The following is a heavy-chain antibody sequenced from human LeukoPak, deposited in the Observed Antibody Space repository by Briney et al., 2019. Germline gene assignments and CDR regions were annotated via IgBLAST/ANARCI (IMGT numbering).Heavy chain of an antibody. Sequence: SGGSLRLSCAASGFTFSSYSMNWVRQAPGKGLEWVSSISSSSSYIYYADSVKGRFTISRDNAKKSLYLQMHSLRAEDTAVYYCVRNGEIDYWGQGTLATVSS. V-gene: IGHV3-21*01. CDR3: VRNGEIDY. CDR2: ISSSSSYI. D-gene: IGHD3-10*01. CDR1: GFTFSSYS. J-gene: IGHJ4*02.